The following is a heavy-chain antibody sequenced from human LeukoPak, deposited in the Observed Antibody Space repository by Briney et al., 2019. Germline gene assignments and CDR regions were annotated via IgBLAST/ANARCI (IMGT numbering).Heavy chain of an antibody. Sequence: ASVKVSCRASGYAFTSYGISWVRQAPGQGLEWTGWIRAYNGNTNYAPKLQGRVTMTTDTSTSTAYMELRSLRSDDTAVYYCAREDCSGGSCYSLSLTPVFHVFDIWGQGTMVTVSS. D-gene: IGHD2-15*01. CDR3: AREDCSGGSCYSLSLTPVFHVFDI. CDR1: GYAFTSYG. CDR2: IRAYNGNT. J-gene: IGHJ3*02. V-gene: IGHV1-18*01.